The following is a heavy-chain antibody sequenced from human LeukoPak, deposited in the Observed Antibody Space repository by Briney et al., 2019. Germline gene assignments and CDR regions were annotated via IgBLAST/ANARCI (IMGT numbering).Heavy chain of an antibody. V-gene: IGHV1-46*01. D-gene: IGHD3-16*01. CDR2: INPSGGST. CDR3: ARDRGVRRDAFDI. Sequence: ASVKVSCKASGYTFTSYYMNWVRQAPGQGLEWMGIINPSGGSTSYAQKFQGRVTMTRDMSTSTVYMELSSLRSEDTAVYYCARDRGVRRDAFDIWGQGTMVTVSS. CDR1: GYTFTSYY. J-gene: IGHJ3*02.